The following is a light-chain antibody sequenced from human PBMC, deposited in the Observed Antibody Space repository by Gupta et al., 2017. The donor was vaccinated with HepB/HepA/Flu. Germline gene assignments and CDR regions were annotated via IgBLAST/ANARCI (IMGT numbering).Light chain of an antibody. CDR2: GAS. J-gene: IGKJ1*01. V-gene: IGKV3-20*01. Sequence: EIVLTQSPGTLSLSPGEGATLSCRATQSVSNKYLAWYQQKPGQAPRLLIYGASSRAAGIPDRFSGSASGTDFTLTISRLDSEDFTVYYCQRYGSSPWTFGQGTKVEIK. CDR1: QSVSNKY. CDR3: QRYGSSPWT.